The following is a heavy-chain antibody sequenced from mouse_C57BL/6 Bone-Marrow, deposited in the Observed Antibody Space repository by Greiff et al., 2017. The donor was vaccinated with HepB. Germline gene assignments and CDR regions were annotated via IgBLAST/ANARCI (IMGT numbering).Heavy chain of an antibody. CDR3: ARVDSSGYDWYFDV. J-gene: IGHJ1*03. CDR1: GYSITSGYY. D-gene: IGHD3-2*02. Sequence: EVHLVESGPGLVKPSQSLSLSCSASGYSITSGYYWNWIRQFPGNQLEWRGYISYDGSNNYNPTLKNRTTITRDTSTNQFFLKLKSVTTEDTATYYCARVDSSGYDWYFDVWGTGTTVTVSS. V-gene: IGHV3-6*01. CDR2: ISYDGSN.